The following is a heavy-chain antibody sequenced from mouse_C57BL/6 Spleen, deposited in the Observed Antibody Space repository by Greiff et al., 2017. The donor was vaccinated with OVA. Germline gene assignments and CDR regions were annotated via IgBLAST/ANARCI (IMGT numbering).Heavy chain of an antibody. CDR3: AREGSSYLDC. D-gene: IGHD1-1*01. CDR2: ISYDGSN. CDR1: GYSITSGYY. J-gene: IGHJ2*01. Sequence: EVQLQESGPGLVKPSPSLSLTCSVTGYSITSGYYWNWIRQFPGNKLEWMGYISYDGSNNYNPSLKNRISITRDTSKNQFFLQLNSVTTEDTATYYCAREGSSYLDCWGQGTTLTVAS. V-gene: IGHV3-6*01.